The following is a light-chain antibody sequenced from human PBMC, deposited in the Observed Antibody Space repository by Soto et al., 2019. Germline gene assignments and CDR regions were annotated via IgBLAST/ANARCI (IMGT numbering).Light chain of an antibody. J-gene: IGLJ3*02. V-gene: IGLV1-44*01. Sequence: QSVLTQPPSASGTPGQRVTISCSGSSSNIGSNSVNWYQQLPGTAPKLLIYTNNQRPSGVPDRFSGSKSGTSASLAISGLQSEDEDDYYCATWDDSLDGPWVFGGGTKHTVL. CDR3: ATWDDSLDGPWV. CDR1: SSNIGSNS. CDR2: TNN.